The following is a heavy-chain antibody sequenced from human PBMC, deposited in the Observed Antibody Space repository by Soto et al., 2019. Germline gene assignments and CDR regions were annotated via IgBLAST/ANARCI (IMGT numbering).Heavy chain of an antibody. V-gene: IGHV4-34*01. CDR3: VRGLRYSGMDV. J-gene: IGHJ6*02. D-gene: IGHD2-15*01. CDR1: GGSFSAYY. Sequence: QVQLQQWGAGLLKPSETLSLTCDVNGGSFSAYYWTWIRQPPGRGLEWIGEIDHSGSTNYNPSLASRVTISIDTAKNRFSLNVTSVTAADTAVYYCVRGLRYSGMDVWGQGTTVTVS. CDR2: IDHSGST.